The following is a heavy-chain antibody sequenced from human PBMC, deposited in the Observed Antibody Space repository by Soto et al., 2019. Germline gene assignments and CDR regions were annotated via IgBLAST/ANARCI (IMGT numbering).Heavy chain of an antibody. J-gene: IGHJ5*02. CDR2: FDPEDGET. V-gene: IGHV1-24*01. D-gene: IGHD1-7*01. CDR3: ASITGTTLWFDP. CDR1: GYTLTELS. Sequence: ASVKVSCKVSGYTLTELSMHWVRQAPGKGLEWMGGFDPEDGETIYAQKFQGRVTMTEDTSTDTAYMELSSLRSEDTAVYYCASITGTTLWFDPWGQGTLVTVSS.